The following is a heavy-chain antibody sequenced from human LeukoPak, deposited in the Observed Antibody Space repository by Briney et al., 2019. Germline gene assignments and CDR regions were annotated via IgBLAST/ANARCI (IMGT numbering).Heavy chain of an antibody. CDR1: GYTFTGYY. V-gene: IGHV1-2*06. D-gene: IGHD3-10*01. CDR2: IDPRSGGT. Sequence: ASVKVSCKASGYTFTGYYMHWVRQAPGQGPEWMGRIDPRSGGTNYAQKFQGRVTMTKDTSINTAYMELSRLRSDDTAVYYCARRLYYYGSETHLDSWGQGTLVTVSS. J-gene: IGHJ4*02. CDR3: ARRLYYYGSETHLDS.